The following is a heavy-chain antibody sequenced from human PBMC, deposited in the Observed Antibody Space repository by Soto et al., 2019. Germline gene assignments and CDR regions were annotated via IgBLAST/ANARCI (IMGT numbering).Heavy chain of an antibody. CDR2: ISSSSSTI. D-gene: IGHD3-10*01. CDR3: ARDRWGSGSYYKSAPYYGMDV. Sequence: GGSLRLSCAASGFTFSSYSMNWVRQAPGKGLEWVSYISSSSSTIYYTDSVKGRFTISRDNAKNSLYLQMNSLRDEDTAVYYCARDRWGSGSYYKSAPYYGMDVWGQGTTVTVSS. V-gene: IGHV3-48*02. J-gene: IGHJ6*02. CDR1: GFTFSSYS.